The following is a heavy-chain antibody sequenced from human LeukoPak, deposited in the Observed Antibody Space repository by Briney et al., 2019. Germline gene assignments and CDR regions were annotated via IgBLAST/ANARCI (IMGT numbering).Heavy chain of an antibody. CDR2: MNTRSGDT. CDR3: ARDRVVAAATHFDY. Sequence: ASVKVSCKASGYTFTDYYVHWVRQAPGQGLELMGWMNTRSGDTNYAQKFLGRVTMTREMSISTAYMELIWLRSDDTAVYYCARDRVVAAATHFDYWGQGSLVTVSS. J-gene: IGHJ4*02. D-gene: IGHD2-15*01. CDR1: GYTFTDYY. V-gene: IGHV1-2*02.